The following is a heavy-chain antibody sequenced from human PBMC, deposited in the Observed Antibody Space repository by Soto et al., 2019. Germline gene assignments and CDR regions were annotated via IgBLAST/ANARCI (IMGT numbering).Heavy chain of an antibody. CDR2: ISYDGSNK. CDR3: AKRYSLYYFDY. Sequence: QVQLVESGGGVVQPGRSLRLSCAASGFTFSSYGMHWVRQAPGKGLEWVAVISYDGSNKYYADSVKGRFTISRDNSKNTLYLQMNSLRAEDTAVYYCAKRYSLYYFDYWGQGTLVTVSS. CDR1: GFTFSSYG. D-gene: IGHD5-18*01. J-gene: IGHJ4*02. V-gene: IGHV3-30*18.